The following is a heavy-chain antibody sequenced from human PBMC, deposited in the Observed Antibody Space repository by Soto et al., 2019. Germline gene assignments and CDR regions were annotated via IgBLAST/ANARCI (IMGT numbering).Heavy chain of an antibody. CDR3: ARVRVVPAAIGAFDI. V-gene: IGHV1-69*13. CDR2: IIPIFGTA. D-gene: IGHD2-2*02. J-gene: IGHJ3*02. Sequence: SVKVSCKASGGTFSSYAISWVRQAPGQGLEWMGGIIPIFGTANYAQKFQGRVTITADESTSTAYMELSSLRSEDTAVYYCARVRVVPAAIGAFDIWGQGTMVTVSS. CDR1: GGTFSSYA.